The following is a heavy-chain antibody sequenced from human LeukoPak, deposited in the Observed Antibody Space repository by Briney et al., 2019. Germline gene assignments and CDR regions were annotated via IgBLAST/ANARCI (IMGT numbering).Heavy chain of an antibody. Sequence: PSETLSLTCTVSGGSISSYYWSWIRQPPGKGLEWIGYIYTSGSTNYNPSLKSRVTISVDTSKNQFSLKLSSVTAADTAVYYCARRTHYCGGDCYYFDYWGQGTLVTVSS. CDR3: ARRTHYCGGDCYYFDY. CDR2: IYTSGST. V-gene: IGHV4-4*09. CDR1: GGSISSYY. J-gene: IGHJ4*02. D-gene: IGHD2-21*02.